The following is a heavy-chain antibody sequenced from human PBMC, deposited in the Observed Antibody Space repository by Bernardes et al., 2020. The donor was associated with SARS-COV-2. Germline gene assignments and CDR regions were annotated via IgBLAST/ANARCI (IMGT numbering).Heavy chain of an antibody. J-gene: IGHJ6*02. CDR2: ISAIGGST. D-gene: IGHD6-6*01. CDR1: GFTFSKNA. CDR3: SKNAKYSSSSMEV. Sequence: GSLRLSSVASGFTFSKNAMTWVRQVPGKGLEWVTAISAIGGSTYYAESVMGRFTISRDNSRNTLYLEMNSLRAEDTAVYYCSKNAKYSSSSMEVWGQGTTVTVS. V-gene: IGHV3-23*01.